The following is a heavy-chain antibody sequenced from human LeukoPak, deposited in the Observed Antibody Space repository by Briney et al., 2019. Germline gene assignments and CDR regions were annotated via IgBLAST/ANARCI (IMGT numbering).Heavy chain of an antibody. CDR3: ARNPHLNWFDP. CDR2: IYYSGST. Sequence: SETLSLTCTVSGGSISSSSYYWGWIRQPPGKGLEWIGSIYYSGSTYYNPSLKSRVTISVDTSKNQFSLKLSSVTAADTAVYYCARNPHLNWFDPWGQGTLVTASS. J-gene: IGHJ5*02. CDR1: GGSISSSSYY. V-gene: IGHV4-39*01.